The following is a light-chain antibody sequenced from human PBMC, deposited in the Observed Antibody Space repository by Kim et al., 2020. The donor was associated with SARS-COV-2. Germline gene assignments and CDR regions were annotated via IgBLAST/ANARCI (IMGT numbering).Light chain of an antibody. J-gene: IGKJ1*01. Sequence: EIVLTQSPGTLSLSPGERATLSCRASQSVSSSYLAWYQQKPGQAPRLLISGASSRATGIPDRFSGSGSGTDFTLTISRVEPEDFAVYYSQQYSSSRWTFGQGTKVDIK. CDR3: QQYSSSRWT. CDR2: GAS. CDR1: QSVSSSY. V-gene: IGKV3-20*01.